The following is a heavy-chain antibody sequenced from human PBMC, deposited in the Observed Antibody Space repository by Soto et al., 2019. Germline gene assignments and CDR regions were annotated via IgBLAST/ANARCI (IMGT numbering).Heavy chain of an antibody. V-gene: IGHV3-73*02. CDR1: GFTFSGSA. CDR3: LRGNRYGSGGIGRVDY. CDR2: IRSKANSYAT. Sequence: EVQLVESGGGLVQPGGSLKLSCAASGFTFSGSAMHWVRQASGKVLEWVGRIRSKANSYATAYAASGKGRFTISRDDSKNTAYLQMNSLKADDTAVYYCLRGNRYGSGGIGRVDYWGKGTLVTFSS. D-gene: IGHD5-18*01. J-gene: IGHJ4*02.